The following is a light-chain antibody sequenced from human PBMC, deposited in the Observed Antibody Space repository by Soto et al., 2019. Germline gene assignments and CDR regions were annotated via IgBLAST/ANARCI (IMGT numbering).Light chain of an antibody. V-gene: IGLV8-61*01. J-gene: IGLJ3*02. CDR2: STN. Sequence: QTVVTQEPSFSVSPGRTVTLTCGLSSGSVSTSYYPSWYQQTPGQAPRTLIYSTNTRSSGVPDRFSGSILANKAALTITGAQADDESDYYCVLYMGSGSWVFGGGTKLTVL. CDR3: VLYMGSGSWV. CDR1: SGSVSTSYY.